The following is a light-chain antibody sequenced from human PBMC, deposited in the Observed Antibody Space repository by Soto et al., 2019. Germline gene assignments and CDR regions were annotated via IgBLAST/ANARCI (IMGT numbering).Light chain of an antibody. J-gene: IGKJ4*01. CDR3: QQPSDWPST. Sequence: EIVLTQSPATLSLSPGDRATLSCRASQSVGSYLGWYQQRPGQAPRLLIYDASNRATGIPAGFSGSGSGTVFTLPFSSLEPEDFEVYNCQQPSDWPSTFGGGTKVEIK. V-gene: IGKV3-11*01. CDR1: QSVGSY. CDR2: DAS.